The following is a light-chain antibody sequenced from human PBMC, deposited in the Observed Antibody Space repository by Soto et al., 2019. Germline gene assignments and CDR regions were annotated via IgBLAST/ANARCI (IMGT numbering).Light chain of an antibody. CDR1: QNVRTF. J-gene: IGKJ1*01. CDR2: GAS. Sequence: EVVLTQSPATLSLSPGERATLSCRASQNVRTFLDWYQQKPGQAPRLLIYGASNRATGIPARFSGSGSGTDFTLTISSLEPEDFAVYYCKQHSHWPPWTFGQGTRVHIQ. CDR3: KQHSHWPPWT. V-gene: IGKV3-11*01.